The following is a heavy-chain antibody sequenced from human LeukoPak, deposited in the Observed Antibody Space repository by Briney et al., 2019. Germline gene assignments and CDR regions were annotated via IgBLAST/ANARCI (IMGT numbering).Heavy chain of an antibody. CDR3: ATGGAAAGDAFDI. J-gene: IGHJ3*02. D-gene: IGHD6-13*01. CDR2: FYPEDGET. Sequence: GFYPEDGETIYAQKFQGRVTMTEDTSTDTAYMELSSLRSEDTAVYYCATGGAAAGDAFDIWGQGTMVTVSS. V-gene: IGHV1-24*01.